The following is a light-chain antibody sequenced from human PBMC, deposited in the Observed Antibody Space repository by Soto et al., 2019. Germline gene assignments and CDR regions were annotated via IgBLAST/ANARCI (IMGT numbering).Light chain of an antibody. V-gene: IGLV2-14*01. CDR1: SSDVGGYNR. CDR2: GVS. J-gene: IGLJ3*02. Sequence: QSALTQPASVSGSPGQSITISCTGTSSDVGGYNRVSWFQQHPGKAPKLMIYGVSNRPSGVSHRFSGSKSGNTASLTISGLQAEDEADYYCISYTSSGTLLVFGGGTKVTVL. CDR3: ISYTSSGTLLV.